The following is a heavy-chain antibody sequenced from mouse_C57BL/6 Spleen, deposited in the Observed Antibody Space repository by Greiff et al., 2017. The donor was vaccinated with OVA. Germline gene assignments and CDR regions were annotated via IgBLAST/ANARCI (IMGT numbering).Heavy chain of an antibody. V-gene: IGHV1-26*01. CDR3: ARDDYGYDRVFAY. CDR1: GYTFTDYY. D-gene: IGHD2-2*01. CDR2: INPNNGGT. J-gene: IGHJ3*01. Sequence: EVQLQQSGPELVKPGASVKISCKASGYTFTDYYMNWVKQSHGKSLEWIGDINPNNGGTSYNQKFKGKATLTVDKSSSTAYMELRSLTSEDSAVYYCARDDYGYDRVFAYWGQGTLVTVSA.